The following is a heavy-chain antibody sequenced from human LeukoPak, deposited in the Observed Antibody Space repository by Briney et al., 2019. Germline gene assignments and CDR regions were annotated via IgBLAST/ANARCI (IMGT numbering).Heavy chain of an antibody. J-gene: IGHJ4*02. CDR1: GFTFSIYS. Sequence: GGSLRLSCTASGFTFSIYSMSRVRQAPGKGLEWVSSISSSSNSTYYADSVKGQFTISRDNAKNSLYLQMNSLRAGDTAVYYCARGPSCTSTSCYTTGLFDYWGQGTLVTVSS. V-gene: IGHV3-21*01. CDR2: ISSSSNST. D-gene: IGHD2-2*01. CDR3: ARGPSCTSTSCYTTGLFDY.